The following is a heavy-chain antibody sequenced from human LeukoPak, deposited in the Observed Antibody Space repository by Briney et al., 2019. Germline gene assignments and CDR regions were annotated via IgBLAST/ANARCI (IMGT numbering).Heavy chain of an antibody. Sequence: ASVKVSCKASGYTFTSYYMHWVRQAPGQGLEWMGIINPSGGSTSYAQKFQGRVTMTRDTSTSTVCMELSSLRSEDTAVYYCARGGPRGDTAMVLTYWGQGTLVTVSS. CDR3: ARGGPRGDTAMVLTY. J-gene: IGHJ4*02. CDR2: INPSGGST. V-gene: IGHV1-46*01. D-gene: IGHD5-18*01. CDR1: GYTFTSYY.